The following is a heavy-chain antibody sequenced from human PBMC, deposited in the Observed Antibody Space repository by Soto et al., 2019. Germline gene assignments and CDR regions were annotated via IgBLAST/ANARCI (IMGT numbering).Heavy chain of an antibody. Sequence: QLQLQESGSGLAKPSQTLSLTCAVSGGSISSGGYSWSWIRQPPGKGLEWIGYIYHSGSTYYNPSLKSRVTISVDRSKNQFSLKLSSVTAADTAVYYCARGTIQLWLQYWGQGTLVTVSS. D-gene: IGHD5-18*01. J-gene: IGHJ4*02. CDR1: GGSISSGGYS. CDR2: IYHSGST. CDR3: ARGTIQLWLQY. V-gene: IGHV4-30-2*01.